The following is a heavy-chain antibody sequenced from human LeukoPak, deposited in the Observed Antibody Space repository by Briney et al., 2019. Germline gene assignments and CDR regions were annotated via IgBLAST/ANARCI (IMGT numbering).Heavy chain of an antibody. V-gene: IGHV4-61*01. J-gene: IGHJ4*02. D-gene: IGHD3-10*01. CDR3: SSVLRGSGNYFDY. CDR1: GGSVSSGTYY. Sequence: SETLSLTCSVSGGSVSSGTYYWSWIRQPPGKGLEWIGYIYYSGSTNYNPSLKSRVTISVDTSRNQFSLKLNSLTAADTAVYYCSSVLRGSGNYFDYWGQGSLVTVSS. CDR2: IYYSGST.